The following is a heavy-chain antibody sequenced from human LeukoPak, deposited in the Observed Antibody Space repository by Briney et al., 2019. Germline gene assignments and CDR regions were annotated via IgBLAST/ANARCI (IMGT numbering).Heavy chain of an antibody. Sequence: GGSLRLSCAASGFTFSSYAMSWVRQAPGKGLEWVSAISGSGGSTYYADSVKGRFTISRDNSKNTPYLQMNSLRAEDTAVYYCAKDLSDIVVVVAATGFDYWGQGTLVTVSS. D-gene: IGHD2-15*01. V-gene: IGHV3-23*01. CDR1: GFTFSSYA. CDR2: ISGSGGST. CDR3: AKDLSDIVVVVAATGFDY. J-gene: IGHJ4*02.